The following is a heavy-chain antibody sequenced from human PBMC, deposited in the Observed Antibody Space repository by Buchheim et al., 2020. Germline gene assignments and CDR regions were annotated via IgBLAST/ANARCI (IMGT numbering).Heavy chain of an antibody. J-gene: IGHJ4*02. Sequence: QVQLVESGGGVVQPGRSLGLSCAASGFTFRDYAMHWVRQAPGKGPEWVAVISYDGTNKYFADSVKGRFTISRDNSKNTLYLQVDSLRAEDTAVYYCAREHLSTYYFDCWGQGTL. V-gene: IGHV3-30*04. CDR3: AREHLSTYYFDC. CDR1: GFTFRDYA. D-gene: IGHD2/OR15-2a*01. CDR2: ISYDGTNK.